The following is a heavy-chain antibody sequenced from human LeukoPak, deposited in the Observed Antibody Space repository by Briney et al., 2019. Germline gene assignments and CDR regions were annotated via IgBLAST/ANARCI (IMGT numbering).Heavy chain of an antibody. CDR3: ARDSGYGDYVHDAFDI. J-gene: IGHJ3*02. CDR2: ISGSGGST. D-gene: IGHD4-17*01. Sequence: PGGSLRLSCAASGFTFSNYGMYWVRQAPGKGLEWVSAISGSGGSTYYADSVKGRFSLSRDNSKNTLYLQMNSLRADDTAVYYCARDSGYGDYVHDAFDIWGQGTMVTVSS. V-gene: IGHV3-23*01. CDR1: GFTFSNYG.